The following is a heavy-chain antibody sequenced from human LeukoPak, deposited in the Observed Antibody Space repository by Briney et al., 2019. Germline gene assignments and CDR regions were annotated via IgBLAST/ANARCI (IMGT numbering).Heavy chain of an antibody. J-gene: IGHJ4*02. CDR2: TYYRSKWYN. CDR3: SRSDGASDFDY. CDR1: GDSVSSNRAS. V-gene: IGHV6-1*01. D-gene: IGHD5-24*01. Sequence: SQTLSLTCAISGDSVSSNRASWTWIRRSPSRGLEWVGRTYYRSKWYNDYAVSLKSRISINPDTSKNQFSLQLNSVTPEDTAVYYCSRSDGASDFDYWGQGTLVTVSS.